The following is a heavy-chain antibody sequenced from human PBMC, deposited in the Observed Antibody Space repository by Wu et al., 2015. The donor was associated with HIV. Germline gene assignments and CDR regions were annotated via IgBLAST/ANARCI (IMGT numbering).Heavy chain of an antibody. V-gene: IGHV1-2*02. Sequence: QVQLVQFGADVEKPGASVRVSCKASGYDFTNYYIHWVRQAPGQGLEWMGCINPRTGDTKYAQRFQDKVSMTRDTSISTVYMELRRLKFDDTAVYYCATSADFSGVSDYYYMDVWGKGTTVTVSS. CDR2: INPRTGDT. CDR1: GYDFTNYY. D-gene: IGHD3-10*01. J-gene: IGHJ6*03. CDR3: ATSADFSGVSDYYYMDV.